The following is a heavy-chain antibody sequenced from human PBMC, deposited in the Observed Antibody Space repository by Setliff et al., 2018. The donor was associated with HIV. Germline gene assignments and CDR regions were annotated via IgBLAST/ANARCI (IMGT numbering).Heavy chain of an antibody. V-gene: IGHV3-21*06. CDR1: GFTFSDYS. CDR2: VSSDGRYI. D-gene: IGHD3-22*01. J-gene: IGHJ4*02. Sequence: GGSLRLSCAASGFTFSDYSMHWVRQAPGKGLEWVSSVSSDGRYIYYADSVRGRFTISRDDAKSSLYLQMYSLRAEDTAIYYCARDRASSAYYSHFDYWGQGNMVTVSS. CDR3: ARDRASSAYYSHFDY.